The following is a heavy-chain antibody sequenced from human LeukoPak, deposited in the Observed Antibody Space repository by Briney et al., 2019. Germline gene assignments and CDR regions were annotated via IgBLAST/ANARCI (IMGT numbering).Heavy chain of an antibody. CDR2: INPSGGTT. CDR3: ARSGGDSGSWDFDY. D-gene: IGHD6-13*01. V-gene: IGHV1-46*01. Sequence: ASVKVSCKASGYTFINYYIHWVRQAPGQGLEWMGIINPSGGTTTFAQNFQGRVTMTRDTSTSTVYMELSSLRSEDTAVYYCARSGGDSGSWDFDYWGQGTLVTVSS. CDR1: GYTFINYY. J-gene: IGHJ4*02.